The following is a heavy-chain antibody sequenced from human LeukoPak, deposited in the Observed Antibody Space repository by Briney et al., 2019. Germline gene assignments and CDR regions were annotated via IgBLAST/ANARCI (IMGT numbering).Heavy chain of an antibody. Sequence: QAGGSLRLSCAASAFTVSSSYLSWVRQAPGKGLEWVSVIYSGGSTYYADSVKGRFTISRDNSKNTLYLQMNSLRAEDTAVYYCARGWGSLDYWGQGALVTVSS. CDR1: AFTVSSSY. J-gene: IGHJ4*02. D-gene: IGHD7-27*01. CDR2: IYSGGST. V-gene: IGHV3-66*01. CDR3: ARGWGSLDY.